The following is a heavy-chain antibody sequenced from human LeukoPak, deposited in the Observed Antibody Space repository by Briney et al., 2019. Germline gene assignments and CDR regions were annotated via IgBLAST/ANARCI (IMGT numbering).Heavy chain of an antibody. V-gene: IGHV3-30*04. J-gene: IGHJ4*02. Sequence: GGSLRLSCAASGFTFSSYAMHWVRQAPGKGLEWVAVISYDGSNKYYADSVKGRFTISRDNSKNTLYLQMNSLRAEDTAVYYCAIAFFVTGYFDYWGQGTLVTVSS. D-gene: IGHD3-3*01. CDR3: AIAFFVTGYFDY. CDR2: ISYDGSNK. CDR1: GFTFSSYA.